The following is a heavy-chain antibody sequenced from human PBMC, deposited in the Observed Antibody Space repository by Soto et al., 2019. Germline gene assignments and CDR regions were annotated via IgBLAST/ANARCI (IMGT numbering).Heavy chain of an antibody. D-gene: IGHD3-10*01. CDR1: GFTFSSYA. CDR2: ISGSGGST. J-gene: IGHJ4*02. V-gene: IGHV3-23*01. CDR3: AKTLVLLWFGELDY. Sequence: GGSLRLSCAASGFTFSSYAMSWVRQAPGKGLEWVSAISGSGGSTYYADSVKGRFTISRDNSKNTLYLQMNSLRAEDTAVYYCAKTLVLLWFGELDYWGQGTLVTVSS.